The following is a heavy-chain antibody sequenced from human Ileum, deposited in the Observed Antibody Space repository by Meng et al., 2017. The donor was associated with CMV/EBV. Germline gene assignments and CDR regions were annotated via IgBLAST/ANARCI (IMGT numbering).Heavy chain of an antibody. CDR1: GYILTGYY. Sequence: GLLVPPGAEVKKAWASVKFAFKSSGYILTGYYLHGVRQAPGLGLEWMGLINPNPRRGGTDYAQKFQGRLAMARDTSTSIAFMELSSLKSDDTAVYYCARGNSPLSVAAALWSWGQGTLVTVSS. CDR2: INPNPRRGGT. D-gene: IGHD6-25*01. V-gene: IGHV1-2*06. J-gene: IGHJ5*02. CDR3: ARGNSPLSVAAALWS.